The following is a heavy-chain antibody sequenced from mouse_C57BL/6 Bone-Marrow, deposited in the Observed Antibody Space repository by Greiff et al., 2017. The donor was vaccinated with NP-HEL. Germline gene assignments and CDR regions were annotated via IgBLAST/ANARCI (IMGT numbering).Heavy chain of an antibody. D-gene: IGHD2-10*02. V-gene: IGHV1-59*01. CDR1: GYTFTSYW. J-gene: IGHJ2*01. CDR2: IDPSDSYT. Sequence: QVQLQQPGAELVRPGTSVKLSCKASGYTFTSYWMHWVKQRPGQGLEWIGVIDPSDSYTNSNPKFKGKATLTVDTSSSTAYMQLSSLTSEDSAVYYCARGYGLDYWGQGTTLTVSS. CDR3: ARGYGLDY.